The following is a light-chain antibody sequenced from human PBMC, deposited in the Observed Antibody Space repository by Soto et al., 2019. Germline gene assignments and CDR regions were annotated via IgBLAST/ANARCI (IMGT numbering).Light chain of an antibody. V-gene: IGKV1-9*01. CDR3: QHPSTAPRT. Sequence: IQLTQSPSSLSASVGDRVTITCRASQGISSYVAWYQQKPGKGPKLLIYAASTLQSGVPSRFSGSGSAKDFTITISREPAEESALYFYQHPSTAPRTVGGGTKVDI. CDR1: QGISSY. CDR2: AAS. J-gene: IGKJ4*01.